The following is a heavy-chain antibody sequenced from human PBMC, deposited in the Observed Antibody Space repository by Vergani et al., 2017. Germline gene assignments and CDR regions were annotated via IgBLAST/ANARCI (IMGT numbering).Heavy chain of an antibody. CDR3: ARDLISITMIVVNYYYYGMDV. Sequence: EVQLVESGGGLVQPGGSLRLSCAASGFTFSSYWMSWVRQAPGKGLEWVANIKQDGSEKYYVDSVKGRFTISRDNAKNSLYRQMNSLRAEDTAVYYCARDLISITMIVVNYYYYGMDVWGQGTTVTVSS. J-gene: IGHJ6*02. D-gene: IGHD3-22*01. V-gene: IGHV3-7*03. CDR2: IKQDGSEK. CDR1: GFTFSSYW.